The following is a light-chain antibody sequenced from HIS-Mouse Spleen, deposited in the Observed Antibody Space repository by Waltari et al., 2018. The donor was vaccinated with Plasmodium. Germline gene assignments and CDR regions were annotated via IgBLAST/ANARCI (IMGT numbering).Light chain of an antibody. V-gene: IGLV2-11*01. Sequence: QSPLTPPRPVSGSPGPSVPISCTGTSTDVGCYHYVSWYQQHPGKAPQLMIYDVSKRPSGVPDRFSGSKSGNTASLTISGLQAEDEADYYCCSYAGSYTYVFGTGTKVTVL. CDR1: STDVGCYHY. J-gene: IGLJ1*01. CDR3: CSYAGSYTYV. CDR2: DVS.